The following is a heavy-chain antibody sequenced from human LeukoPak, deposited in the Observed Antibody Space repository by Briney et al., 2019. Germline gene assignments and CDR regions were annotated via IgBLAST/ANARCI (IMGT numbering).Heavy chain of an antibody. J-gene: IGHJ4*02. Sequence: GGSLRLSCAASGFTFSSYVVHWVRQAPGKGLEWVAVISYDGSNKYYADSVKGRFTISRDNSKNTLYLQMNSLRAEDTAVYYCAKVHSSGWYYFDYWGQGTLVTVSS. CDR3: AKVHSSGWYYFDY. V-gene: IGHV3-30*18. CDR2: ISYDGSNK. CDR1: GFTFSSYV. D-gene: IGHD6-19*01.